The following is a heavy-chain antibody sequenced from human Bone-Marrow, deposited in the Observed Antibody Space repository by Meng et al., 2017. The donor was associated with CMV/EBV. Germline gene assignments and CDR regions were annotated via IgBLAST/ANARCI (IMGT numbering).Heavy chain of an antibody. Sequence: ASGYIFRNYGITWVRQAPGQGLEWMGWINSHNGKANYAQKFQGRVTMTTDTSTNTVYMELRSLRSDDTAIYFCARVGPATTNNWLDPWGQGTLVTVSS. D-gene: IGHD1-1*01. CDR3: ARVGPATTNNWLDP. V-gene: IGHV1-18*01. CDR2: INSHNGKA. J-gene: IGHJ5*02. CDR1: GYIFRNYG.